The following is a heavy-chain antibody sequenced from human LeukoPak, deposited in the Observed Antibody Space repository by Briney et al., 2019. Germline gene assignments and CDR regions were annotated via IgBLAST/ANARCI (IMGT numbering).Heavy chain of an antibody. CDR1: GFTVSSNY. CDR2: IYSGGST. D-gene: IGHD6-6*01. Sequence: GGSLRLSCAASGFTVSSNYMSWVRQAPGKGLEWVSVIYSGGSTYYSDSVMGRFTISRDNSKNTLYLQMNSLRAEDTAVYYCARTYSSSAWGQGTLVTVSS. V-gene: IGHV3-66*02. J-gene: IGHJ4*02. CDR3: ARTYSSSA.